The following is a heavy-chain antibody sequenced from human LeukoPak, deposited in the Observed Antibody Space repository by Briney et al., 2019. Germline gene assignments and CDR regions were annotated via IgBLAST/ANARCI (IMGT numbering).Heavy chain of an antibody. Sequence: PWGSLRLSCAASGFTVSSNYMNWVRQAPGKGLEWVSVIYSGGSTYYADSVKGRFTISRDNSKNTLYLQINSLRAEDTAVYYCARAIDGYNYFDYWGQGTLVTVSS. J-gene: IGHJ4*02. CDR3: ARAIDGYNYFDY. CDR2: IYSGGST. V-gene: IGHV3-66*01. D-gene: IGHD5-24*01. CDR1: GFTVSSNY.